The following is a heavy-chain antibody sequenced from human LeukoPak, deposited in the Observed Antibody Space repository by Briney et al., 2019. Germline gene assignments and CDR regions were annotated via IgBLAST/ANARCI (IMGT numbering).Heavy chain of an antibody. D-gene: IGHD6-19*01. J-gene: IGHJ4*02. CDR1: GFTFSSYA. V-gene: IGHV3-30-3*01. Sequence: GGSLRLSCAASGFTFSSYAMHWVRRAPGKGLEWVAVISYDGSNKYYADSVKGRFTISRDNSKNTLYLQMNSLRAEDTAVYYCARVSSGWQNFDYWGQGALVTVSS. CDR2: ISYDGSNK. CDR3: ARVSSGWQNFDY.